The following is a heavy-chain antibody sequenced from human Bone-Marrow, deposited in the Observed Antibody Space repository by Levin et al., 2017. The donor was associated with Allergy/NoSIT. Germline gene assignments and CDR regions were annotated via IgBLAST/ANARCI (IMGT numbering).Heavy chain of an antibody. CDR2: TRNKANSYTT. D-gene: IGHD1-26*01. J-gene: IGHJ4*02. CDR3: ARSLRGVGYYFDS. Sequence: GESLKISCAASGFTFSDHYMDWVRQAPGKGLEWVGRTRNKANSYTTEYAASVKGRFSISRDDSKNSLYLQMNSLKTEDTAVYYCARSLRGVGYYFDSWGQGTLVTVSS. V-gene: IGHV3-72*01. CDR1: GFTFSDHY.